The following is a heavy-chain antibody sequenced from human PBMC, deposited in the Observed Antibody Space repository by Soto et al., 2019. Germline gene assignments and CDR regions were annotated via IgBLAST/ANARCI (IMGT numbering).Heavy chain of an antibody. CDR3: ARPCSSGWYPFDY. V-gene: IGHV4-39*01. D-gene: IGHD6-19*01. CDR1: GGSISSSSYY. CDR2: IYYTGSA. J-gene: IGHJ4*02. Sequence: QLQLQESGPGLVKPSETLSLTCTVSGGSISSSSYYWGWIRQPPGKGLEWIGSIYYTGSAYYNPPLKSRVTIAVDTSKNQFSLKLSSVTAADTAVYYCARPCSSGWYPFDYWGQGTLVTVFS.